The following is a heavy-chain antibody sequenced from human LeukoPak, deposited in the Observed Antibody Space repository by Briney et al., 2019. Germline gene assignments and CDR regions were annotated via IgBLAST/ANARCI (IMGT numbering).Heavy chain of an antibody. D-gene: IGHD4-17*01. J-gene: IGHJ4*02. V-gene: IGHV4-39*01. CDR3: ARRTTVTRDPFDY. CDR1: GGSISSSSYY. CDR2: IYYSGST. Sequence: SETLSLTCTVSGGSISSSSYYWGWLRQPPGKGLEWIGSIYYSGSTYYNPSLKSRVTISVDTSKNQFSLKLSSVDAADTAVYYCARRTTVTRDPFDYWGQGTLVTVSS.